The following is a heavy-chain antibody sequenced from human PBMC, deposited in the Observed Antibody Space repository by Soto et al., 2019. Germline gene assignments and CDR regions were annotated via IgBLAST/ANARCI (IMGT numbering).Heavy chain of an antibody. CDR3: TRWNYAMDV. J-gene: IGHJ6*02. V-gene: IGHV3-7*03. Sequence: GGSLRLSCAASGFTFSSYAMSWVRQAPGKGLEWVANINKDGSDRNYVDSVKGRFSISRDNAKNSLYLQMNSLRVEDTAMYYCTRWNYAMDVWGQGTTVTVSS. CDR2: INKDGSDR. CDR1: GFTFSSYA.